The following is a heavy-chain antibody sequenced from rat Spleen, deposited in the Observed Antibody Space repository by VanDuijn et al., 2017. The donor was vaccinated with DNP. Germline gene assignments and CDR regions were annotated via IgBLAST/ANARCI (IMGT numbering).Heavy chain of an antibody. Sequence: EVQLVESGGGLVQPGRSLKLSCAVSGFIFSDYDMAWVRQAPKKGLEWVATIRYDGSSTYYRDSVKGRFTISRDNAESTLYLERDSLRSEDTATYYCATQGDYGYNYYFDYWGQGVMVTVSS. D-gene: IGHD1-9*01. CDR3: ATQGDYGYNYYFDY. V-gene: IGHV5-7*01. CDR1: GFIFSDYD. J-gene: IGHJ2*01. CDR2: IRYDGSST.